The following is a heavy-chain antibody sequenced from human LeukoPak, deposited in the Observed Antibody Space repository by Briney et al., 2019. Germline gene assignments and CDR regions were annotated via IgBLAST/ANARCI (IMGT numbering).Heavy chain of an antibody. Sequence: GGSLRLSCAASGFTFNDHGMNWVRQAPGKGLVWVSRINSDGSSTSYADSVKGRFTISRDNVKNTLYLQMNSLRAEDTAVYYCARDSGSFDAFDIWGQGTMVTVSS. CDR1: GFTFNDHG. CDR3: ARDSGSFDAFDI. D-gene: IGHD1-26*01. CDR2: INSDGSST. V-gene: IGHV3-74*01. J-gene: IGHJ3*02.